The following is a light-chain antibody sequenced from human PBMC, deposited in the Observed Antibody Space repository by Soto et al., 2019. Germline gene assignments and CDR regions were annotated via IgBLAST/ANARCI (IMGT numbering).Light chain of an antibody. CDR1: QSVSRY. Sequence: DILLTQSPATLSSSPGQRPTLSCRASQSVSRYLACYQQKPVQAPRLLIYDASYRATGIPARFSGSGSGTDFTLTISSLEPEDFAVYYCQQRTNWITFGQGTRLEIK. CDR2: DAS. CDR3: QQRTNWIT. V-gene: IGKV3-11*01. J-gene: IGKJ5*01.